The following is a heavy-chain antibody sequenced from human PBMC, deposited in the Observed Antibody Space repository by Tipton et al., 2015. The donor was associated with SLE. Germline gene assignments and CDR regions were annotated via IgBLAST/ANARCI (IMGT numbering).Heavy chain of an antibody. V-gene: IGHV3-7*03. CDR3: ASSDSGRELLDY. CDR1: GFTFSRYW. D-gene: IGHD2-21*01. CDR2: IKEDGSEK. J-gene: IGHJ4*02. Sequence: SLRLSCAASGFTFSRYWMSWVRQAPGKGLEWVANIKEDGSEKYYVDSVKGRFTISRDNAKNSLYLQMNSLRAEDTAVYYCASSDSGRELLDYWGQGTLVTVSS.